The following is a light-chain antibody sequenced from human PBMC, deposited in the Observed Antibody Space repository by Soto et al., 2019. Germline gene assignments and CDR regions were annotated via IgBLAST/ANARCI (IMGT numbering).Light chain of an antibody. CDR1: QSLLDPDDGNVY. CDR2: TVS. J-gene: IGKJ4*01. Sequence: VLMTQTPLSLHVTPGDPASISCRSNQSLLDPDDGNVYLDWYLQKPGRSPQLLVYTVSYRASGVEDRFSARGSDTDFALKISRVEADDVGVYYCLQRLEFPHTFGGGTKLEIK. CDR3: LQRLEFPHT. V-gene: IGKV2-40*01.